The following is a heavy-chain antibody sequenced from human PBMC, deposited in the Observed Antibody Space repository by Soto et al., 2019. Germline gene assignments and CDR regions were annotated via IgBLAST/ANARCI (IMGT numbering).Heavy chain of an antibody. CDR3: ARMRRPDDSNAYTSDY. J-gene: IGHJ4*02. D-gene: IGHD3-22*01. V-gene: IGHV4-34*01. Sequence: SETLSLTCAVYGGYFCGYYWRWIRQPPGKGLEWIGEIYYTGSTNYNPSLKSRVTISVDTSKNQLSLKLSSVTAADTAVYYCARMRRPDDSNAYTSDYWGQGSLVTASS. CDR1: GGYFCGYY. CDR2: IYYTGST.